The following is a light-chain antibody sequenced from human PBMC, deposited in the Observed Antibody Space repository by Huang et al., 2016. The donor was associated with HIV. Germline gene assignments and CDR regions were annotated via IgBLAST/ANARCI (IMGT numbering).Light chain of an antibody. CDR2: ASS. V-gene: IGKV1-39*01. CDR3: QQGYSTPT. J-gene: IGKJ1*01. Sequence: DIQMTQSPSSLSASVGDRVTITCRASQSISRYLNWYQHKPGNAPELLIYASSSLQSGGPSRFSGSGSGTDFSLTISGLQPEDYATYYCQQGYSTPTFGQGTKVEMK. CDR1: QSISRY.